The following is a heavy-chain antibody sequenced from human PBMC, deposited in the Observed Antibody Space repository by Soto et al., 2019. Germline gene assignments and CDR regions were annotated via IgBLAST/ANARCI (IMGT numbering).Heavy chain of an antibody. CDR3: ASVEDYYGMDV. J-gene: IGHJ6*02. CDR1: GFTFSSYE. V-gene: IGHV3-48*03. Sequence: GSLRLSCAASGFTFSSYEMNWVRQAPGKGLEWVSYISSSGSTIYYADSVKGRFTISRDNAKNSLYLQMNSLRAEDTAVYYCASVEDYYGMDVWGQGTTVTVSS. CDR2: ISSSGSTI.